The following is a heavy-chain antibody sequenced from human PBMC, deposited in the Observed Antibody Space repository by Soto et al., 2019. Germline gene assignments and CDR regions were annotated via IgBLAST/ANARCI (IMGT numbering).Heavy chain of an antibody. CDR1: GFTFSNHA. V-gene: IGHV3-23*01. CDR2: ISGSGST. CDR3: AKGGAVTTTNYFFYALDV. D-gene: IGHD4-4*01. J-gene: IGHJ6*02. Sequence: GGSLRLSCVASGFTFSNHAMSWVRQAPGKGLEWVSGISGSGSTFYADSVKGRLTTSRDNAKNTLYMQMNSLRAEYKAVYYCAKGGAVTTTNYFFYALDVWGQGTTVTVSS.